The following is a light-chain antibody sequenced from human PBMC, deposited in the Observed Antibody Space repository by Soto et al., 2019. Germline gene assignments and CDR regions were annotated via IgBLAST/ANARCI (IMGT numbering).Light chain of an antibody. CDR1: SSDVGAYSY. CDR3: SSYTSSSTLV. Sequence: QSALTQPASVSGSPGQSITISCTGTSSDVGAYSYVSWYQQHPGKAPKLMICDVSNRPSGVSNRFSGSKSGNTASLTISGLQAEDEADYYCSSYTSSSTLVFGTGTKVTVL. J-gene: IGLJ1*01. V-gene: IGLV2-14*01. CDR2: DVS.